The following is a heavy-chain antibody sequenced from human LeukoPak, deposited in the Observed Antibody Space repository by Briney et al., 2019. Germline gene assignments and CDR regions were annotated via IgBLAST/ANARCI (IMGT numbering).Heavy chain of an antibody. Sequence: GASVKVSCKASGYTFTGYCMHWVRQAPGQGLEWMGRINPNSGGTNYAQKFQGRVTMTRDTSISTAYMELSRLRSDDTAVYYCARDGQLDDILTGYYGNWFDPWGQGTLVTISS. V-gene: IGHV1-2*02. J-gene: IGHJ5*02. CDR3: ARDGQLDDILTGYYGNWFDP. CDR2: INPNSGGT. CDR1: GYTFTGYC. D-gene: IGHD3-9*01.